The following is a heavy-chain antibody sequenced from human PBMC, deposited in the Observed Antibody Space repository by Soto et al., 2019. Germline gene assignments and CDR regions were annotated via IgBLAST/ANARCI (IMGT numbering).Heavy chain of an antibody. CDR2: INAGNGNT. CDR3: ARGNATVTTFAFDC. CDR1: GYTFTSYA. J-gene: IGHJ4*02. V-gene: IGHV1-3*01. D-gene: IGHD4-17*01. Sequence: QVQLVQSGAEVKKPGASVKVSCKVSGYTFTSYAMHWVRQAPGQRLEWMGWINAGNGNTKYSQKFQGRVTITRDTSASTAYMELSSLRSEDTAVYYCARGNATVTTFAFDCWGQGTLVTGSS.